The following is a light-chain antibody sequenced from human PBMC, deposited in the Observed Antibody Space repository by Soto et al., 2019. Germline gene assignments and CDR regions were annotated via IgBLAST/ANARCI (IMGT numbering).Light chain of an antibody. CDR2: GAS. J-gene: IGKJ3*01. CDR1: QSVSSSY. CDR3: QQYANSPLT. Sequence: EIVLTQSPGTLSLSPGEGATLSCRASQSVSSSYLAWYQQKPGQAPRLLIYGASSRATRIPDRFSGSGSGTDFTLTISRLEPEDFAVYYCQQYANSPLTFGPGTKVDIK. V-gene: IGKV3-20*01.